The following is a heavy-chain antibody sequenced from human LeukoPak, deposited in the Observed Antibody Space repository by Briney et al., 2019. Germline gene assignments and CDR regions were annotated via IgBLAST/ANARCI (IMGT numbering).Heavy chain of an antibody. D-gene: IGHD2-2*01. CDR3: ARHRCCSSAYRYFDS. J-gene: IGHJ4*02. V-gene: IGHV3-11*06. Sequence: PGGSLRLSCAASGFTFSDYYMSWIRQAPGKGLEWVSYISSSSSYTNYADSVKGRFTISRDNAKNSLYLQMNSLKAEDTAVYYCARHRCCSSAYRYFDSWGQGTLVTVSS. CDR1: GFTFSDYY. CDR2: ISSSSSYT.